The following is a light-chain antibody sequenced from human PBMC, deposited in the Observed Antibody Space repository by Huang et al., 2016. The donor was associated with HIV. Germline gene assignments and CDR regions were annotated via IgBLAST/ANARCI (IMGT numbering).Light chain of an antibody. CDR1: PSVSSY. Sequence: EIVLTQSPATLSLSPGERATLSCRASPSVSSYLAWYQQKPGQAPRLLIYDASNRATGIPARFSGSGCGTDFTLTISSLEPEDFAVYYCQQRNSWPLTFGGGTKVEIK. J-gene: IGKJ4*01. CDR2: DAS. V-gene: IGKV3-11*01. CDR3: QQRNSWPLT.